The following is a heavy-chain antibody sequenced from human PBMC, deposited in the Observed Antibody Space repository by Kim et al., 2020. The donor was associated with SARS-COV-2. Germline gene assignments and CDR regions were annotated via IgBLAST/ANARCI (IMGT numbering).Heavy chain of an antibody. D-gene: IGHD2-21*01. CDR3: ARGGDRSRSAYYFDY. V-gene: IGHV1-3*01. J-gene: IGHJ4*02. Sequence: QKFQDRVTITRDTSATTGYMELSSLGSEDTAVYYCARGGDRSRSAYYFDYWGQGTPVTVSS.